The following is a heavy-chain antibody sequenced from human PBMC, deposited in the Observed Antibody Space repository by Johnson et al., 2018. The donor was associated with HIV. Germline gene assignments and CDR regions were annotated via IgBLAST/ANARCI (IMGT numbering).Heavy chain of an antibody. D-gene: IGHD6-19*01. V-gene: IGHV3-30-3*01. CDR2: ISYDGSNK. Sequence: QVQLVESGGGVVQPGRSLRLSCAASGFTFSSYAMHWVRQAPGKGLEWVAVISYDGSNKYYADSVKGRFTISRDNSKNTLYLQMNSLGAEDTAVYYCARGGYSSGWSDAFDIWGQGTMVTVSS. CDR1: GFTFSSYA. CDR3: ARGGYSSGWSDAFDI. J-gene: IGHJ3*02.